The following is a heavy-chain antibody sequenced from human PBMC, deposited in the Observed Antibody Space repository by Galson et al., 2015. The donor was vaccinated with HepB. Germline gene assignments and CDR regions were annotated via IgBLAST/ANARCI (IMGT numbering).Heavy chain of an antibody. D-gene: IGHD4-17*01. CDR2: IGGSGGSI. V-gene: IGHV3-21*01. CDR1: GFTFSGYA. J-gene: IGHJ6*03. CDR3: AREHDDYAPDYYYYMDV. Sequence: SLRLSCAASGFTFSGYAMAWVRQAPGKGLEWVSTIGGSGGSIYYADSVKGRFTISRDNAKNSLYLQMNSLRAEDTAVYYCAREHDDYAPDYYYYMDVWGKGTTVTVSS.